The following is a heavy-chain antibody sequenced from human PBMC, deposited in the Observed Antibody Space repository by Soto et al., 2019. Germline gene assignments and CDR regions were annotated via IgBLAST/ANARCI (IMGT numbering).Heavy chain of an antibody. D-gene: IGHD3-22*01. CDR3: ASHPRDSSGYWYYFDY. CDR2: ISSSSSYI. CDR1: GFTCSSYS. Sequence: EVQLVASGGGLVKPGGSLRLSCAASGFTCSSYSMNWVRQAPGKGLEWVSSISSSSSYIYYADSVKGRFTISRDNAKNSLDLQMNSLRAEDTAVYYCASHPRDSSGYWYYFDYWGQGTLVTVSS. J-gene: IGHJ4*02. V-gene: IGHV3-21*01.